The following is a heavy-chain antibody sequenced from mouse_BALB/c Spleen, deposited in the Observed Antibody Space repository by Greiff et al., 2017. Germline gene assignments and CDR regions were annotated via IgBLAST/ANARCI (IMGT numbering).Heavy chain of an antibody. J-gene: IGHJ3*01. CDR1: GFSLTGYG. CDR3: AREDDDDGAWFAY. Sequence: QVQLKESGPGLVAPSQSLSITCTVSGFSLTGYGVNWVRQPPGKGLEWLGMIWGDGSTDYNSALKSRLSISKDNSKSQVFLKMNSLQTDDTARYYCAREDDDDGAWFAYWGQGTLVTVSA. D-gene: IGHD2-4*01. V-gene: IGHV2-6-7*01. CDR2: IWGDGST.